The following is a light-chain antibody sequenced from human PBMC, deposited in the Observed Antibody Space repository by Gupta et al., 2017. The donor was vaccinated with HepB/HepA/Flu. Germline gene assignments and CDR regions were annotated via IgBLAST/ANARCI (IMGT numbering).Light chain of an antibody. CDR2: GAS. CDR1: QRISRN. J-gene: IGKJ2*01. CDR3: QQYDDWPRT. Sequence: IAVTQSPATVSVSPGERATLSCRASQRISRNLAWFQQKPGQAPRLLIYGASTRATGVPARFSGSGSGTXFTLTIXSLQSEDLAVYYCQQYDDWPRTFGXGTKVEIK. V-gene: IGKV3-15*01.